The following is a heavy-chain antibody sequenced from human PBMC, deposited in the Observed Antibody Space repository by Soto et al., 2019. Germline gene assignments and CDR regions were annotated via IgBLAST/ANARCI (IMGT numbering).Heavy chain of an antibody. Sequence: GGSLRLSCTASGFTFSDFWMSWVRQPPGKGLEWVANMKPDGGEINYVDSVRGRFTISRDNAKKSMYLQMGSLRVDDTAVYYCGRDRGYSSFDYWGQGTPVTVSS. CDR1: GFTFSDFW. CDR3: GRDRGYSSFDY. D-gene: IGHD3-16*02. V-gene: IGHV3-7*03. CDR2: MKPDGGEI. J-gene: IGHJ4*02.